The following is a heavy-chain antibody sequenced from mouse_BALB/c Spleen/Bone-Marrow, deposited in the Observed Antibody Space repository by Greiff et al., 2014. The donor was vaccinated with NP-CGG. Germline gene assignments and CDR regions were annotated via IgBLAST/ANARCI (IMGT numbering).Heavy chain of an antibody. Sequence: DVQLVESGGGLVQPGGSLKLSCAASGFDFSGYWMTWVRQAPGKGLEWIGEINPDSRTINYKPSLKDKFIMSRDNAKNTLYLQMSKVRSEDTALYYCARNGYYGWMTYWGQGTLVTVSA. V-gene: IGHV4-1*02. CDR2: INPDSRTI. J-gene: IGHJ3*01. D-gene: IGHD1-2*01. CDR3: ARNGYYGWMTY. CDR1: GFDFSGYW.